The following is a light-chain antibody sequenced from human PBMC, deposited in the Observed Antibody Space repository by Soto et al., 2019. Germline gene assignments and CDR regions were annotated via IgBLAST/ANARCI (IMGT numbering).Light chain of an antibody. Sequence: DIQMTQSPSSLSASVGDRVTITCRASQGISNYLAWYQQKPGKVPKLLIYAASTLQSGVPSRFSGSGSGTDFTLTISSLQPEVVGNYYCQDHQTFGQGIKVEI. CDR1: QGISNY. CDR3: QDHQT. V-gene: IGKV1-27*01. J-gene: IGKJ1*01. CDR2: AAS.